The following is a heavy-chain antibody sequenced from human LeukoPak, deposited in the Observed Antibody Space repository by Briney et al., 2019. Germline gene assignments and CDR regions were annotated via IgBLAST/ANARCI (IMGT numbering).Heavy chain of an antibody. CDR2: ISISSTTI. V-gene: IGHV3-48*01. D-gene: IGHD3-22*01. Sequence: PGGSLRLSCAASGFTFSSYNMNWVRQAPGKGLEWVSYISISSTTIYYADSVKGRSTISRDTGKNSLSLQMNSLRAEDTAVYCCASSTYYYDSSGTRHWYFDLWGRGTLVTVSS. CDR3: ASSTYYYDSSGTRHWYFDL. J-gene: IGHJ2*01. CDR1: GFTFSSYN.